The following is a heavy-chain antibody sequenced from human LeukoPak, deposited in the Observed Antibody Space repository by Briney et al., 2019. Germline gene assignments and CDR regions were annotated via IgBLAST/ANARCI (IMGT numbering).Heavy chain of an antibody. J-gene: IGHJ6*02. CDR1: GFTFSSYW. D-gene: IGHD2/OR15-2a*01. CDR2: IKQDGSEK. V-gene: IGHV3-7*01. CDR3: ARDRGESKAGNYGMDV. Sequence: GGSLRLSCAASGFTFSSYWMSWVRQAPGKGLEWVANIKQDGSEKYYVDSVKGRFTISRDNAKNSLYLQMNSLRAEDTAVYYCARDRGESKAGNYGMDVWGQGTTVTVSS.